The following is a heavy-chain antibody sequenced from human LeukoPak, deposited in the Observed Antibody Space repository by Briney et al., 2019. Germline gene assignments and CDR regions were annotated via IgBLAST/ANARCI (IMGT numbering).Heavy chain of an antibody. Sequence: GGSLRLSWAASGFTVSSNYMSWVRQAPGKGLEWVSVIYSGGSTYYADSVKGRFTISRDNSKNTLYLQMNSLRAEDTAVYYCARGSVGGGRHNWFDPWGQGTLVTVSS. D-gene: IGHD2-15*01. CDR1: GFTVSSNY. V-gene: IGHV3-53*01. J-gene: IGHJ5*02. CDR3: ARGSVGGGRHNWFDP. CDR2: IYSGGST.